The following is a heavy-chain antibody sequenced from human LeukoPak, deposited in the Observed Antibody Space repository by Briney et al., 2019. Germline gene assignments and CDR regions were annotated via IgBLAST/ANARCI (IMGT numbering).Heavy chain of an antibody. Sequence: QPGGSLRLSCAASGFTFSSYGMHWVRQAPGKGLEWVAFIRYDGSNKYYADSVKGRFTISRDNSKNTLYLQMNSLRAEDTAVYYCARPPDRYDSSGYSYFQHWGQGTLVTVSS. CDR3: ARPPDRYDSSGYSYFQH. D-gene: IGHD3-22*01. CDR2: IRYDGSNK. V-gene: IGHV3-30*02. J-gene: IGHJ1*01. CDR1: GFTFSSYG.